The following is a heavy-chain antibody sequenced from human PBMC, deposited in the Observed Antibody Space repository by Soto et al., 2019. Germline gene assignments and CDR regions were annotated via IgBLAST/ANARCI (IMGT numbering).Heavy chain of an antibody. D-gene: IGHD6-13*01. CDR3: ARHRDSSSWYYFDY. V-gene: IGHV4-39*01. Sequence: QLQLQESGPGLVKPSETLSLTCTVSGGSISSSSYYWGWIRQPPGKGLEWIGSIYYSGSTYYNPSLKSRVTISVDTYKNQFSLKLSSVTAADTAVYYCARHRDSSSWYYFDYWGQGTLVTVSS. CDR2: IYYSGST. J-gene: IGHJ4*02. CDR1: GGSISSSSYY.